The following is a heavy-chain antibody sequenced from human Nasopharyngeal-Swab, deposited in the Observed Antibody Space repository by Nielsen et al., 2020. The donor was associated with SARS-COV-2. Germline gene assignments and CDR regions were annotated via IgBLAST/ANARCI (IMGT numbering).Heavy chain of an antibody. Sequence: GGSLRLSCKGYGYTFSNHWISWVRQMPGKGLEWMGRIDPSDSYTKYSPSFQGHVTISADKSISIAYLQWSSLKASDTGMYYCARNSGYYLGENLWGQGTLVTVSS. CDR3: ARNSGYYLGENL. CDR2: IDPSDSYT. CDR1: GYTFSNHW. D-gene: IGHD3-22*01. V-gene: IGHV5-10-1*01. J-gene: IGHJ5*02.